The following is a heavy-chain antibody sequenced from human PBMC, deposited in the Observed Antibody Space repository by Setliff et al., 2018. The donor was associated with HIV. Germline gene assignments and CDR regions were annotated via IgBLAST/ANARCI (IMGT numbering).Heavy chain of an antibody. J-gene: IGHJ5*02. V-gene: IGHV4-39*01. CDR3: ARHVDSDGSGNPDWFDP. Sequence: SETLSLTCTVSGDSVNSESYFWGWIRQSPRKGLEWIGTLYYSGDTHYNPSLKSRATISVDTSKSQFSLNLNFVTAADTAVYYCARHVDSDGSGNPDWFDPWGQGTLVTVSS. CDR2: LYYSGDT. CDR1: GDSVNSESYF. D-gene: IGHD3-22*01.